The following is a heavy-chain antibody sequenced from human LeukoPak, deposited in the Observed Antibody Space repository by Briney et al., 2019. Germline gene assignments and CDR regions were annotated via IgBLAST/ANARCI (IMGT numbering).Heavy chain of an antibody. CDR1: GYSISSGYH. D-gene: IGHD4-11*01. V-gene: IGHV4-38-2*01. Sequence: SETLSLTCAVSGYSISSGYHWGWIRQPPGKGLEWIGSIYHSGSTYYNPSLKSRVTISVDTSKNQFSLKLSSVTAADTAVYYCARGTYDYSNYYYYMDVWGKGTTVTVSS. CDR3: ARGTYDYSNYYYYMDV. CDR2: IYHSGST. J-gene: IGHJ6*03.